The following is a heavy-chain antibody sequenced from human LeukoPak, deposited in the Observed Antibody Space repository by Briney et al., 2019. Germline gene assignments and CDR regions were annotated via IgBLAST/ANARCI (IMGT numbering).Heavy chain of an antibody. D-gene: IGHD1-26*01. CDR2: ISGDGKGR. CDR1: GFTFSSYG. J-gene: IGHJ4*02. V-gene: IGHV3-23*01. Sequence: TGGSLRLSCAASGFTFSSYGMSWVRQAPGKGLQWVSAISGDGKGRDYPDSVKGRFTISRDNSKNTLYLQMDSLRAEDAAVYYCAKLWNEVGATIYWGQGTLVTVSS. CDR3: AKLWNEVGATIY.